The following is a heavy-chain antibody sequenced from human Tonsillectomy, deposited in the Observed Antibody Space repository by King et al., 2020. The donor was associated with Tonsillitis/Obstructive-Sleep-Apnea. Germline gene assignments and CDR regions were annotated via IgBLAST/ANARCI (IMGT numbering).Heavy chain of an antibody. D-gene: IGHD1-26*01. CDR1: GYTFIAYG. J-gene: IGHJ6*03. V-gene: IGHV1-18*01. Sequence: LQLVQSGPEVRQPGASVKVSCKASGYTFIAYGITWVRQAPGQGLEWMGWISAFNGHTKFAQNFQGRVTMTTDTSTSTAYMELRSLTSYDTAVYYCARDPPNQWDLPAPDSSMDVWGNGTTVTVSS. CDR3: ARDPPNQWDLPAPDSSMDV. CDR2: ISAFNGHT.